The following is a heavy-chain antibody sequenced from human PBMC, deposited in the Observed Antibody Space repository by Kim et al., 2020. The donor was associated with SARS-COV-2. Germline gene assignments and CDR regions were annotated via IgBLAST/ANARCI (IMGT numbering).Heavy chain of an antibody. D-gene: IGHD6-13*01. CDR1: GFTFSSYW. J-gene: IGHJ3*02. CDR3: ARVYGRMAAASGAAFDI. Sequence: GGSLRLSCAASGFTFSSYWMSWVRQAPGKGLEWVANIKQDGSEKYYVDSVKGRFTISRDNAKNSLYLQMNSLRAEDTAVYYCARVYGRMAAASGAAFDIWGQGTMVTVSS. CDR2: IKQDGSEK. V-gene: IGHV3-7*01.